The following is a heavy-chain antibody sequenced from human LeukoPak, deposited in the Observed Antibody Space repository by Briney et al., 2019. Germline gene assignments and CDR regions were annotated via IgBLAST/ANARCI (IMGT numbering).Heavy chain of an antibody. CDR3: ARGRIAAAGTGPYYYYGMDV. CDR1: GGSFSGYY. Sequence: PSETLSLTCAVYGGSFSGYYWSWIRQPPGKGLEWIGEINHSGSTNYNPFLKSRVTISVDTSKNQFSLKLSSVTAADTAVYYCARGRIAAAGTGPYYYYGMDVWGQGTTVTVSS. D-gene: IGHD6-13*01. J-gene: IGHJ6*02. CDR2: INHSGST. V-gene: IGHV4-34*01.